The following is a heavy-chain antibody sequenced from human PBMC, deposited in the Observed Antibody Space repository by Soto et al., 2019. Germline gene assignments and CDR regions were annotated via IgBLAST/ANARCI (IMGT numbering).Heavy chain of an antibody. J-gene: IGHJ3*02. CDR2: ISSSSSTI. Sequence: GGSLRLSCAASGFTFSSYSMNWVRQAPGKGLEWVSYISSSSSTIYYADSVKGRFTISRDNAKNSLYLQMNSLRAEDTAVYYCAGVLRYFDWLPRAGAFDIWGQGTMVTVSS. CDR1: GFTFSSYS. D-gene: IGHD3-9*01. V-gene: IGHV3-48*01. CDR3: AGVLRYFDWLPRAGAFDI.